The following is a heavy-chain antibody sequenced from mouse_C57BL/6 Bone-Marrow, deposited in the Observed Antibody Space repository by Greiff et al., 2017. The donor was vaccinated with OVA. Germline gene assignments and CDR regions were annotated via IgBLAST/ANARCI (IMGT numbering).Heavy chain of an antibody. CDR1: GYTFTSYW. J-gene: IGHJ2*01. V-gene: IGHV1-74*01. Sequence: VQLQQPGAELVKPGASVKVSCKASGYTFTSYWMHWVKQRPGQGLEWIGSIHPSDSDTNYNQKFKGKATLTVDKSSSTAYMQLSSLTSEDSAVYYCAILYYYGSKRRYFDYWGQGTTLTVSS. CDR3: AILYYYGSKRRYFDY. CDR2: IHPSDSDT. D-gene: IGHD1-1*01.